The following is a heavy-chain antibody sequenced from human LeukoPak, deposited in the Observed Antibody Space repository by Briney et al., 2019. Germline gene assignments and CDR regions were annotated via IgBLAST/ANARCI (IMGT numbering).Heavy chain of an antibody. Sequence: NWVRQAPGKGLEWVSCISSSSSTIYYADSVKGRFTISRDNAKNSLYLQMNSLRAEDTAVYYCASQVVPAANYWGQGTLVTVSS. V-gene: IGHV3-48*01. CDR2: ISSSSSTI. J-gene: IGHJ4*02. CDR3: ASQVVPAANY. D-gene: IGHD2-2*01.